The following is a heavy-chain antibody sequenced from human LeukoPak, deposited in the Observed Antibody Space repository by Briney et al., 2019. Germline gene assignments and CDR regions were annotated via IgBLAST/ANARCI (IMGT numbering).Heavy chain of an antibody. CDR1: GGSISSSSYY. J-gene: IGHJ5*02. V-gene: IGHV4-39*07. CDR3: ARGRITMVRGVIITSWFDP. Sequence: SETLSLTCTVSGGSISSSSYYWGWIRQPPGKGLEWIGSIYYSGSTYYNPSLKSRVTISVDTSKNQFSLKLSSVTAADTAVYYCARGRITMVRGVIITSWFDPWGQGTLVTVSS. D-gene: IGHD3-10*01. CDR2: IYYSGST.